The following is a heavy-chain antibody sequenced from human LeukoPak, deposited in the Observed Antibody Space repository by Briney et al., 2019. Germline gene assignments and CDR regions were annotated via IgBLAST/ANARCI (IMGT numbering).Heavy chain of an antibody. D-gene: IGHD2-21*01. J-gene: IGHJ4*02. CDR2: IAGTGGST. CDR3: ARAPVTSCRGAFCYPFDL. CDR1: GFTFNKYA. Sequence: GGSLRLSCAASGFTFNKYAMNWVRQPPGKGLEWVSSIAGTGGSTYYADSVKGRFTIYRDNFRNTLYLQMNRLRVEDAALYYCARAPVTSCRGAFCYPFDLWGQGVLVTVSS. V-gene: IGHV3-23*01.